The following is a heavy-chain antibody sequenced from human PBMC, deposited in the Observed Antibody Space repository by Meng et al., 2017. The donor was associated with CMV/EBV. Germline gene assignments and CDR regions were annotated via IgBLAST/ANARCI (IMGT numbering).Heavy chain of an antibody. V-gene: IGHV4-34*01. CDR1: GGSFSGYY. CDR2: INHSGST. CDR3: ARSVVVIATRRGYFDL. J-gene: IGHJ2*01. Sequence: YGGSFSGYYWGWVRQPPGKGLEWIGEINHSGSTNYNPSLKSRVTISVDTSKNQFSLKLSSVTAADTAVYYCARSVVVIATRRGYFDLWGRGTLVTVSS. D-gene: IGHD2-21*01.